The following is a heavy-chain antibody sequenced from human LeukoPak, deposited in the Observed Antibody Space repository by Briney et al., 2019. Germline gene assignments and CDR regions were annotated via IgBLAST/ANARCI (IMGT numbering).Heavy chain of an antibody. Sequence: SVKVSCKASGGTFSSYAISWVRQAPGQGLEWMGRIIPILGIANYAQKFQGRVTITADKSTNTAYMELSSLRSEDTAVYYCARSGQGHGRCGGGCYWGYYFDYWGQGTLVTVSS. CDR1: GGTFSSYA. J-gene: IGHJ4*02. D-gene: IGHD2-21*02. CDR2: IIPILGIA. CDR3: ARSGQGHGRCGGGCYWGYYFDY. V-gene: IGHV1-69*04.